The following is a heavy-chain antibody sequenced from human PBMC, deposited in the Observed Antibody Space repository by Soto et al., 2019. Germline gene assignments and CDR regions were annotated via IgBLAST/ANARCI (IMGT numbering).Heavy chain of an antibody. D-gene: IGHD2-2*02. V-gene: IGHV1-69*06. Sequence: SVKVSCKASGGTFSIYAISWVRQSPVQWLEGMGGIIPIFGTANYAQKFQGRVTITADKSTSTAYMELSSLRSEDTAVYYCAGGGYCSSTSCYTGGGPAWFDPWGQGTLVTVSS. CDR1: GGTFSIYA. J-gene: IGHJ5*02. CDR2: IIPIFGTA. CDR3: AGGGYCSSTSCYTGGGPAWFDP.